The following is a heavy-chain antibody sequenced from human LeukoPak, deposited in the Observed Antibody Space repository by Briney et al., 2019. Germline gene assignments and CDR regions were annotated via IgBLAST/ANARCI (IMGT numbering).Heavy chain of an antibody. V-gene: IGHV3-74*01. Sequence: GGSLRLSCAASGFSFSSYWMHWVRQAPGKGLVWVARVSSDGRSTTYADSVQGRFTVSRDNAENTLYLQMNRLRAEDTAVYYCSRVGDSGTFDYWGQGTLVTVSS. CDR3: SRVGDSGTFDY. CDR1: GFSFSSYW. D-gene: IGHD3-10*01. CDR2: VSSDGRST. J-gene: IGHJ4*02.